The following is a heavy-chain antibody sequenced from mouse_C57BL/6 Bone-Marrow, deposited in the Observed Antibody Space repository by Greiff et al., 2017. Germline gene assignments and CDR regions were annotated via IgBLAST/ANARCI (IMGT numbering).Heavy chain of an antibody. CDR2: ISSGSSTI. J-gene: IGHJ3*01. CDR1: GFTFSDYG. D-gene: IGHD1-1*01. CDR3: ARRNYGSSSAWFAY. V-gene: IGHV5-17*01. Sequence: VQLQQSGGGLVKPGGSLKLSCAASGFTFSDYGMHWVRQAPEKGLEWVAYISSGSSTIYYADTVKGRFTISRDNAKNTLFLQMTSLRSEDTAMYYCARRNYGSSSAWFAYWGQGTLVTVSA.